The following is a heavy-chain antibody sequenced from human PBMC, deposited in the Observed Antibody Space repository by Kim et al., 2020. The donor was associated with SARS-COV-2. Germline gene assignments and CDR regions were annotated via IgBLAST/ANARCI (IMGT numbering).Heavy chain of an antibody. CDR3: ARAQIVVVPAAPPDY. J-gene: IGHJ4*02. CDR2: ISSSSSYI. CDR1: GFTFSSYS. D-gene: IGHD2-2*01. Sequence: GGSLRPSCAASGFTFSSYSMNWVRQAPGKGLEWVSSISSSSSYIYYADSVKGRFTISRDNAKNSLYLQMNSLRAEDTAVYYCARAQIVVVPAAPPDYWGQGTLVTVSS. V-gene: IGHV3-21*01.